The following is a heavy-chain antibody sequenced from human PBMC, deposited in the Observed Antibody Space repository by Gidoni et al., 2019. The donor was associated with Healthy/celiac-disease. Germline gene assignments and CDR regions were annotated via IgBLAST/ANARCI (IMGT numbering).Heavy chain of an antibody. CDR3: ARFLVRLGNDYYFDY. Sequence: QVPLQESGPGLVRPSETLSLTCTVSGGSVSPGFYYWSWIRPPPGKGLEWIGYIYYNGSNNYNPSLQSRVTISVDTSKNQFFLKLSSVTAADTAGYYCARFLVRLGNDYYFDYWGQGTLVTVSS. V-gene: IGHV4-61*01. J-gene: IGHJ4*02. CDR1: GGSVSPGFYY. D-gene: IGHD3-10*01. CDR2: IYYNGSN.